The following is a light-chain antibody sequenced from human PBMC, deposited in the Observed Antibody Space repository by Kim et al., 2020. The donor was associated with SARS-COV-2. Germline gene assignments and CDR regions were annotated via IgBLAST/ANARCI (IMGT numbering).Light chain of an antibody. V-gene: IGLV3-21*04. CDR3: QVWDSGSDQWV. CDR1: DIGTKS. CDR2: YDT. Sequence: SYELTQPPSVSEAPGKTATITCGGDDIGTKSVHWYQQKLGQAPVLVIYYDTDRPSGIPERFSASNSGNTATLTVSRVEAGDEADYYCQVWDSGSDQWVFGGGTQLTVL. J-gene: IGLJ3*02.